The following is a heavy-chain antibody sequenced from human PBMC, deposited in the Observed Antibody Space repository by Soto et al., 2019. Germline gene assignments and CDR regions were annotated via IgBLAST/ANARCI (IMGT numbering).Heavy chain of an antibody. V-gene: IGHV3-21*01. D-gene: IGHD4-4*01. CDR2: ISSSSSYI. Sequence: GSLRLSCAASGFTFSSYSMNWVRQAPGKGLEWVSSISSSSSYIYYADSVKGRFTISRDNAKNSLYLQMNSLRAEDTAVYYCARDTVTDYYYYGMDVWGQGTTVTVSS. CDR1: GFTFSSYS. CDR3: ARDTVTDYYYYGMDV. J-gene: IGHJ6*02.